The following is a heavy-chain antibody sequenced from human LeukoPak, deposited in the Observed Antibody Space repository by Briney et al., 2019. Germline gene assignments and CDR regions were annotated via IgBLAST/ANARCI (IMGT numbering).Heavy chain of an antibody. J-gene: IGHJ4*02. Sequence: PETLSLTCTVSGGSISSSSYYWGWIRQPPGKGLEWIGSIYYSGSTYYNPSLKSRVTISVDTSKNQFSLQLNSVTPEDTAVYCCAREAEITRFDYWGQGTLVTVSS. V-gene: IGHV4-39*02. D-gene: IGHD5-24*01. CDR3: AREAEITRFDY. CDR2: IYYSGST. CDR1: GGSISSSSYY.